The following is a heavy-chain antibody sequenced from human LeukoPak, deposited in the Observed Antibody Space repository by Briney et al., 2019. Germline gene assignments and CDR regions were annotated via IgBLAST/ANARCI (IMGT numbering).Heavy chain of an antibody. CDR2: IYHSGST. J-gene: IGHJ3*02. CDR3: ARSTPRDAFDI. Sequence: SETLSLTCAVSGGSIGSSNWWSWVRQPPGKGPEWIGEIYHSGSTNYNPSLKSRVTISVDKSKNQFSLKLSSVTAADTAVYYCARSTPRDAFDIWGQGTMVTVSS. D-gene: IGHD2-15*01. CDR1: GGSIGSSNW. V-gene: IGHV4-4*02.